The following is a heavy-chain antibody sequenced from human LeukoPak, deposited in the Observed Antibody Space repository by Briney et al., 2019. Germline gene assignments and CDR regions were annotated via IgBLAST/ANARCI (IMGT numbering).Heavy chain of an antibody. Sequence: PGGSLRLSCAASGFTLSSYAMSWVRQAPGKGLQWVSGISPSGDITYYADSVKGRFTISRDNSKNTLYLQMNSLRAEDTAVYYCAKVLRYFDWLSYYFDYWGQGTLVTVSS. J-gene: IGHJ4*02. CDR3: AKVLRYFDWLSYYFDY. D-gene: IGHD3-9*01. CDR1: GFTLSSYA. V-gene: IGHV3-23*01. CDR2: ISPSGDIT.